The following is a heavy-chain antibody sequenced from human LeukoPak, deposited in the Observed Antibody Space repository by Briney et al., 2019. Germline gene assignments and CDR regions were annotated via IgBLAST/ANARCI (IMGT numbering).Heavy chain of an antibody. CDR3: ARDKHGSGSYYKSPRWFDP. J-gene: IGHJ5*02. CDR2: ISAYNGNT. CDR1: GYTFTSYG. V-gene: IGHV1-18*04. D-gene: IGHD3-10*01. Sequence: ASVKVSCKASGYTFTSYGISWVRQAPGQGLERMGWISAYNGNTNYAQKLQGRVTMTTDTSTSTAYMELRSLRSDDTAVYYCARDKHGSGSYYKSPRWFDPWGQGTLVTVSS.